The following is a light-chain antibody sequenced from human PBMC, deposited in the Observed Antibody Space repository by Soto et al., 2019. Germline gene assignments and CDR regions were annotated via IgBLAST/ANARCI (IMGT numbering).Light chain of an antibody. Sequence: DIQMTQSPSSLSASVGDRVIITCRASEDISNYLAWYQQKPGKVPKLLIHGASTLQSGVPSRFSGSGSGRDFTLTISSLQTEDVATYYCQNYNRAPWTFGQGTKVESK. CDR1: EDISNY. V-gene: IGKV1-27*01. J-gene: IGKJ1*01. CDR2: GAS. CDR3: QNYNRAPWT.